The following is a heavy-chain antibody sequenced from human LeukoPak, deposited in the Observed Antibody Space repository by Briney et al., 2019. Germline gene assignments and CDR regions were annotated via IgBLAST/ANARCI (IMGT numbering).Heavy chain of an antibody. V-gene: IGHV3-48*04. CDR2: ISSSGSTI. Sequence: SGGSLRLSCAASGFTFSNYGMSWVRQAPGKGLEWVSYISSSGSTIYYADSVKGRFTISRDNAKNSLYLQMNSLRAEDTAVYYCARDKGSYYDYWGQGTLVTVSS. D-gene: IGHD3-10*01. J-gene: IGHJ4*02. CDR1: GFTFSNYG. CDR3: ARDKGSYYDY.